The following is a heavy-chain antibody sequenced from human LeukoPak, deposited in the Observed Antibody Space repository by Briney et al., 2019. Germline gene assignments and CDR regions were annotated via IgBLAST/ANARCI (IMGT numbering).Heavy chain of an antibody. CDR3: ARQGQGGRESVTTGYYYYYMDV. Sequence: GGSLRLSCAASGFTFDDYTMHWVRQAPGKGLEWVSLISWDGGSTYYADSVKGRFTISRDNSKNSLYLQMNSLRTEDTALYYCARQGQGGRESVTTGYYYYYMDVWGKGTTVTVSS. CDR1: GFTFDDYT. J-gene: IGHJ6*03. V-gene: IGHV3-43*01. D-gene: IGHD4-17*01. CDR2: ISWDGGST.